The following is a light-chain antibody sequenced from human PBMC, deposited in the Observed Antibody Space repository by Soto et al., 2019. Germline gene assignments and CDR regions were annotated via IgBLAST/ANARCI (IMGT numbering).Light chain of an antibody. V-gene: IGLV1-47*01. Sequence: QSVLTQPPSASGTPGQRVTISCSGSSSNIGSNYVYWYQQLPGTAPKLLIYRNNQRPSGVPDRFSRSKSGTSASLAISGLRSEDEADDYCAAWDDSLSGSWVFGGGTKVTVL. J-gene: IGLJ3*02. CDR2: RNN. CDR3: AAWDDSLSGSWV. CDR1: SSNIGSNY.